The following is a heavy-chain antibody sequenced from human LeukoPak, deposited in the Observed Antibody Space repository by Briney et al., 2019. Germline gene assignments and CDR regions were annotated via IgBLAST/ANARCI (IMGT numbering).Heavy chain of an antibody. V-gene: IGHV1-18*04. CDR3: ASDVDYHILTGYSNWWFDH. CDR2: ISANNGNT. D-gene: IGHD3-9*01. CDR1: GYTFTSYG. J-gene: IGHJ5*02. Sequence: GASVKVSCKASGYTFTSYGISWVRQAPGQGLEWMGWISANNGNTNYAQKLQGRVTITTYTSTSTAYMKLRSLRSDDTAVYYCASDVDYHILTGYSNWWFDHWGQGTLVTVSS.